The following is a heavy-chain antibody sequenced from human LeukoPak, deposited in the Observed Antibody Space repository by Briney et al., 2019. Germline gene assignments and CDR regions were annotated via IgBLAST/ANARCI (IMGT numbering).Heavy chain of an antibody. D-gene: IGHD3-10*01. J-gene: IGHJ2*01. V-gene: IGHV3-11*01. CDR1: GFTFSDYY. Sequence: PGGSLRLSCAASGFTFSDYYMTWIRQAPGKGLEWASYIRSGGTTIYYADSVKGRFTISRDNAKNSLYLQMNSLRAEDTAVYFCARIPAWLGAFGYFDVWGRGTLVTVSS. CDR2: IRSGGTTI. CDR3: ARIPAWLGAFGYFDV.